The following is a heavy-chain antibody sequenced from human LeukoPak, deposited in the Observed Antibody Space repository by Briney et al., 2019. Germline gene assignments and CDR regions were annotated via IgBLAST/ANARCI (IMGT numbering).Heavy chain of an antibody. V-gene: IGHV3-23*01. CDR1: GFTFSNSA. CDR2: ISDSGTRT. D-gene: IGHD3-3*01. Sequence: GGSLRLSCAASGFTFSNSAMNWVRQAPGKGLEWVSGISDSGTRTYYADSVKGRFTISRDNSKNTLYLQINSLRAEDTAVYYCAREPPYHDFLSGHYYLDYWGQGILVTVSS. CDR3: AREPPYHDFLSGHYYLDY. J-gene: IGHJ4*02.